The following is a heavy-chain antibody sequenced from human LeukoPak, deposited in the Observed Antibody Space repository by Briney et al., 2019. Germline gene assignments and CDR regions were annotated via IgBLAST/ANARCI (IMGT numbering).Heavy chain of an antibody. Sequence: AASVKVSCKASGGTFSSYAISWVRQAPGQGLEWMGRIIPTFGTANYAQKFQGRVTITTDESTSTAYMELSSLRSEDTAVYYCARRVYDSSGRDLDYWGQGTLVTVSS. CDR1: GGTFSSYA. CDR2: IIPTFGTA. CDR3: ARRVYDSSGRDLDY. V-gene: IGHV1-69*05. D-gene: IGHD3-22*01. J-gene: IGHJ4*02.